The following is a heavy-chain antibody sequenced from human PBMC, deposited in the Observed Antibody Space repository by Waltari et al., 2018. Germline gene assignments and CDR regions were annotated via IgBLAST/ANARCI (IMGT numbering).Heavy chain of an antibody. CDR2: IRSKYNNYAT. J-gene: IGHJ4*02. V-gene: IGHV3-73*01. CDR3: TTLSSWSTFDY. D-gene: IGHD6-13*01. Sequence: GESGGGLVQPGGSLRLSCAASGFTFSDYAMSWVRQASGKGLEWVGYIRSKYNNYATEYAASVRGRFTISRDDSKNTLYLQMSSLKTEDTAVYYCTTLSSWSTFDYWGQGVLVTVSS. CDR1: GFTFSDYA.